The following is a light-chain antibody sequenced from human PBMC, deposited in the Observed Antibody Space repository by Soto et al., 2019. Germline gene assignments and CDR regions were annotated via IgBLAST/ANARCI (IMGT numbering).Light chain of an antibody. CDR3: SSYTSSSTVV. V-gene: IGLV2-14*01. J-gene: IGLJ2*01. Sequence: QSALTQTASVSGSPGQSITISCTGTSSDVGSYNYVSWYQQHPGKVPKLMIYEVSNRPSGVSNRFSGSKSGNTASLTISGLQAEDEADYYCSSYTSSSTVVFGGGTKLTVL. CDR2: EVS. CDR1: SSDVGSYNY.